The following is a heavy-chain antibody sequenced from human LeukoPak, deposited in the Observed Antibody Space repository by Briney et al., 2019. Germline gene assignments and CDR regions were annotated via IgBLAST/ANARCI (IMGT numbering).Heavy chain of an antibody. J-gene: IGHJ4*02. CDR2: INPNSGGT. Sequence: ASAKVSCKASGYTFTGHYMHWVRQAPGQGLEWMGWINPNSGGTNYAQKFQGRVTMTRDTSISTAYMELSRLRSDDTAVYYCARHDFWSGYSYYFDYWGQGTLVTVSS. V-gene: IGHV1-2*02. CDR3: ARHDFWSGYSYYFDY. D-gene: IGHD3-3*01. CDR1: GYTFTGHY.